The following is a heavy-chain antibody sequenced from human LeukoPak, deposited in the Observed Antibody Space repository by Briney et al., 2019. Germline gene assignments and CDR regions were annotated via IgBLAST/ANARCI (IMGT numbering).Heavy chain of an antibody. CDR1: GGSFSGYY. J-gene: IGHJ4*02. Sequence: SETLSLTCAVYGGSFSGYYWSWIRQPPGKGLEWIGEINHSGSTNYNPSLKSRVTISVDTSKNQFSLKLSSVTAADTAVYYCARGIMFGGVIVTYYFDYWGQGTLVTVSS. V-gene: IGHV4-34*01. CDR2: INHSGST. D-gene: IGHD3-16*02. CDR3: ARGIMFGGVIVTYYFDY.